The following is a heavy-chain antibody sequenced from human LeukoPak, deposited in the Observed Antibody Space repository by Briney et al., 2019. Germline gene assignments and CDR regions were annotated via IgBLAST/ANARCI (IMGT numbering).Heavy chain of an antibody. CDR1: GGSFSGYY. CDR2: IDNSGST. D-gene: IGHD6-13*01. V-gene: IGHV4-34*01. CDR3: ARPPGIAAAWFDP. J-gene: IGHJ5*02. Sequence: PSETLSLTCAVYGGSFSGYYWSWIRQPPGKGLEWIGIIDNSGSTYYNASLKSRVTISVDTSKNQFSLKLRFVTAADTAVYYCARPPGIAAAWFDPWGQGTLVTVSS.